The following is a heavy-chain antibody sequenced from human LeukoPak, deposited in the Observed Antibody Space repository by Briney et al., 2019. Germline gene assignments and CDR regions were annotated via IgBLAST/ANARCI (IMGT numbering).Heavy chain of an antibody. V-gene: IGHV3-21*01. D-gene: IGHD4-17*01. CDR1: GFTFSSYS. CDR3: ARDPSATLTTYY. CDR2: ISSSSSYI. Sequence: GGSLRLSCAASGFTFSSYSMNWVRQAPGKGLEWVSSISSSSSYIYYADSVKGRFTISRDNAKNSLYLQMNSLRAEDTAVYYCARDPSATLTTYYWGQGTLVTVSS. J-gene: IGHJ4*02.